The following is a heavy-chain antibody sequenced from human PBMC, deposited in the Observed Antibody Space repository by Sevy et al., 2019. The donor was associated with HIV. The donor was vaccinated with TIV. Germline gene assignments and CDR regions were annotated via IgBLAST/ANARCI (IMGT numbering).Heavy chain of an antibody. D-gene: IGHD3-16*01. CDR3: ARHPLGYWCDL. Sequence: SETLSLTCSVSGGSISSSRHYWGWIRQSPGKRLEWIGSRFYSWGAYYNPSLQSRVTMSVDTSNNQLSLNVNSVTAAETAVYYCARHPLGYWCDLWGQGILVTVSS. CDR2: RFYSWGA. CDR1: GGSISSSRHY. J-gene: IGHJ5*02. V-gene: IGHV4-39*01.